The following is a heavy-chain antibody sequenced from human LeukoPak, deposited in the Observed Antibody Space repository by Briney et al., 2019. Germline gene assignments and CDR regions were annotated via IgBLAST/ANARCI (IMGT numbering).Heavy chain of an antibody. Sequence: ASVKVSCKASGYTFTSYYMHWVRQAPGQGLEWMGIINPSGGSTSYAQEFQGRVTMTRDTSTSTVYMELSSLRSEDTAVYYCARDAPLLDYYDSSAHFDYWGQGTLVTVSS. D-gene: IGHD3-22*01. V-gene: IGHV1-46*01. CDR3: ARDAPLLDYYDSSAHFDY. CDR2: INPSGGST. CDR1: GYTFTSYY. J-gene: IGHJ4*02.